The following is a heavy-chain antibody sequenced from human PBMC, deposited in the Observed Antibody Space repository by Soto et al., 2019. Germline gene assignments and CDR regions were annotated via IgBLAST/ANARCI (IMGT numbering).Heavy chain of an antibody. CDR2: IIPIFGTA. CDR3: ARDRLTRNYDSSGYPFDY. CDR1: GGTFSSYA. Sequence: QVQLVQSGAEVKKPGSSVKVSCKASGGTFSSYAISWVRQAPGQGLEWMGGIIPIFGTANYAQKFQGRVTITADESTSTAYMELSSLRSEDTAVYYCARDRLTRNYDSSGYPFDYWGQGTLVTVSS. J-gene: IGHJ4*02. D-gene: IGHD3-22*01. V-gene: IGHV1-69*01.